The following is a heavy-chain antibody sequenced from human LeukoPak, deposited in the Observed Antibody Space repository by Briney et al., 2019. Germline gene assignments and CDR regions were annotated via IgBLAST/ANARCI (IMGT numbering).Heavy chain of an antibody. Sequence: SVKVSCKASGGTFSSYAISWVRQAPGQGLEWMGRIIPILGIANYAQKFQGRVTITADKSASTAYMELSSLRSEDTAVYYCARCLLTGTTSWFDPWGQGTLVTVSS. J-gene: IGHJ5*02. D-gene: IGHD1-1*01. CDR2: IIPILGIA. V-gene: IGHV1-69*04. CDR1: GGTFSSYA. CDR3: ARCLLTGTTSWFDP.